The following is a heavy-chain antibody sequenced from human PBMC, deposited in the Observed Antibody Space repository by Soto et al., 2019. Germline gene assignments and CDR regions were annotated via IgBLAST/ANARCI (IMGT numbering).Heavy chain of an antibody. V-gene: IGHV1-3*01. Sequence: ASVKVSCKASGYTFTSYAMHWVRQAPGQRLEWRGWINAGNGNTKYSQKFQGRVTITRDTSASTAYMKLSSLRSEDTAVYYCARGSGYYYWDDYWGQGTLVTVSS. J-gene: IGHJ4*02. CDR1: GYTFTSYA. CDR2: INAGNGNT. D-gene: IGHD3-22*01. CDR3: ARGSGYYYWDDY.